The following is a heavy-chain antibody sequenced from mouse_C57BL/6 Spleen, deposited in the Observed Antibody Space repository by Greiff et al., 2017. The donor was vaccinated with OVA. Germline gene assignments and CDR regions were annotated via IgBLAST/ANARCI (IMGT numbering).Heavy chain of an antibody. CDR2: IWTGGGT. D-gene: IGHD1-2*01. V-gene: IGHV2-9-1*01. CDR3: AREGGTTAWYAMDY. J-gene: IGHJ4*01. CDR1: GFSLTSYA. Sequence: VHLVESGPGLVAPSQSLSITCTVSGFSLTSYAISWVRQPPGKGLEWLGVIWTGGGTNYNSALKSRLSISKDNSKSQVFLKMNSLQTDDTARYYCAREGGTTAWYAMDYWGQGTSVTVSS.